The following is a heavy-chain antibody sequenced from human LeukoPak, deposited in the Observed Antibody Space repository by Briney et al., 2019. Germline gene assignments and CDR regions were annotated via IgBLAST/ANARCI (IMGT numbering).Heavy chain of an antibody. CDR2: INPTGGTT. J-gene: IGHJ3*02. CDR3: ARTSATAPLGAFDI. D-gene: IGHD6-13*01. Sequence: ASVKVSCKAFGYIFTSYYMHWVRQAPGQGLEWMAIINPTGGTTAYAQKFQGRVTVTRDTSTSTVYMELSSLRSDDTAVYYCARTSATAPLGAFDIWGQGTMVTVSS. V-gene: IGHV1-46*01. CDR1: GYIFTSYY.